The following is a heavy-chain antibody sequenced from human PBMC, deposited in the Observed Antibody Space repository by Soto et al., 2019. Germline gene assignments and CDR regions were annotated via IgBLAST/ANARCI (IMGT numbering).Heavy chain of an antibody. CDR3: AHSTMVRGAEAFDI. V-gene: IGHV2-5*02. J-gene: IGHJ3*02. CDR1: GFSLSTSGVG. Sequence: QITLKESGPTLVKPTQTLTLTCTFSGFSLSTSGVGVGWICQPPGKALEWLALIYWDDDKRYSPSLKSRLTTXKXTXXNQVVLTMTNMDPVDTATYYCAHSTMVRGAEAFDIWGQGTMVTVSS. CDR2: IYWDDDK. D-gene: IGHD3-10*01.